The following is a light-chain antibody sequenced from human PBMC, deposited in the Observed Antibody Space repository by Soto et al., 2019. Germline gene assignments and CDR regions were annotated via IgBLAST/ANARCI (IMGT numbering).Light chain of an antibody. CDR1: NSDVGGYNL. J-gene: IGLJ2*01. V-gene: IGLV2-14*01. CDR2: EVS. Sequence: QSALTQPASVSGSPGQSITISCTGTNSDVGGYNLVSWYQQHPGKAPKLIIYEVSDRPSGVSHRFSGSKAGNTASLTISGLLAEDEADYYCSSYTTSSTLIFGGGTQLTVL. CDR3: SSYTTSSTLI.